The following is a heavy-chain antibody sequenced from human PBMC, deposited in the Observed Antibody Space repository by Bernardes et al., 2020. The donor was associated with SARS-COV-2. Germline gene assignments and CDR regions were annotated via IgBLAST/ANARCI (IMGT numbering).Heavy chain of an antibody. D-gene: IGHD5-18*01. CDR1: GYTFTSYG. J-gene: IGHJ5*02. CDR3: ATVVAYSYGGGWFDP. V-gene: IGHV1-18*01. Sequence: ASVKVSCKASGYTFTSYGISWVRQAPGQGLEWMGWISADNVNTNYAQKFQGRVTMTTDTSTSTAYMELRSLRSDDRAVYYCATVVAYSYGGGWFDPWGQGTLVTVSS. CDR2: ISADNVNT.